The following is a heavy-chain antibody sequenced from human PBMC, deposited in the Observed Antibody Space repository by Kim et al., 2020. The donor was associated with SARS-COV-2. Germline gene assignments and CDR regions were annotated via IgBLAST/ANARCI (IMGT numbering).Heavy chain of an antibody. Sequence: SETLSLTCTVSGGSISSSTYYWGRIRQPPGKGLEWIGSSYYSGSTYSNPFHKSRVTISVDTSKNQFSLKLSSVTAADMAVYYCASHERQWLVLDPYWFDPWGQGTLVTVSS. J-gene: IGHJ5*02. CDR1: GGSISSSTYY. D-gene: IGHD6-19*01. CDR3: ASHERQWLVLDPYWFDP. CDR2: SYYSGST. V-gene: IGHV4-39*01.